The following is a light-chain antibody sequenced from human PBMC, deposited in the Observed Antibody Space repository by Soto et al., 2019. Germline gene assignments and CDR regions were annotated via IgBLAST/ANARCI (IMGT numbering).Light chain of an antibody. V-gene: IGKV3-15*01. J-gene: IGKJ1*01. CDR3: QQYNNWPRT. CDR2: GAS. Sequence: ERVMTQSPATLSVSPGERATLSCRANQSVSSNLAWYQQKPGQAPRLLIYGASTRATGIPARFSGSGSGTEFTLTISSLQSEDFAVYYCQQYNNWPRTSGQGTKV. CDR1: QSVSSN.